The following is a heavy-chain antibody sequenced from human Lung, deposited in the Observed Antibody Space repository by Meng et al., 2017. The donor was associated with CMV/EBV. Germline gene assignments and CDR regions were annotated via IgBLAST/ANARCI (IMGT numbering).Heavy chain of an antibody. CDR1: GGTFSSYT. Sequence: QVQLVQSGAEVKKPGSSVKVSCKASGGTFSSYTISWVRQAPGQGLEWMGRIIPILGIANYAQKFQDRVTITADKSTSTAYMELSSLRSEDTAVYYCARGGPGYSSSCSFDYWGQGTLVTVSS. J-gene: IGHJ4*02. V-gene: IGHV1-69*02. CDR3: ARGGPGYSSSCSFDY. CDR2: IIPILGIA. D-gene: IGHD6-13*01.